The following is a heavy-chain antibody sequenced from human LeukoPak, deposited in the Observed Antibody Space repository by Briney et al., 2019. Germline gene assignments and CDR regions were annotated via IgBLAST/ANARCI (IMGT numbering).Heavy chain of an antibody. V-gene: IGHV3-21*01. Sequence: GRSLRLSCAASGFTFSSYSMNWVRQAPGKGLEWVSSISSSSSYIYYADSVKGRFTISRDNAKNSLYLQMNSLRAEDTAVYYCAREGLYDAPGFDYWGQGTLVTVSS. CDR3: AREGLYDAPGFDY. D-gene: IGHD2-2*02. CDR1: GFTFSSYS. CDR2: ISSSSSYI. J-gene: IGHJ4*02.